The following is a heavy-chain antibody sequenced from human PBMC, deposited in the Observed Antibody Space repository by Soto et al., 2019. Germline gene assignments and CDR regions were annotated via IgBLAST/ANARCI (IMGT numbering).Heavy chain of an antibody. CDR2: ISGSGGST. Sequence: GGSLRLSCAASGFTFSSYAMSLVRQAPGKGLECVSAISGSGGSTYYADSVKGRFTISRDNSKSIAYLQMNSLKTEDTAVYYCTRGATKIDYWGQGTLVTVSS. CDR1: GFTFSSYA. CDR3: TRGATKIDY. D-gene: IGHD1-26*01. J-gene: IGHJ4*02. V-gene: IGHV3-23*01.